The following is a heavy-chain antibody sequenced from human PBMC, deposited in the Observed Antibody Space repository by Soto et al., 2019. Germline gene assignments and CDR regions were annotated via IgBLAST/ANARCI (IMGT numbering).Heavy chain of an antibody. CDR2: IIPILGIA. CDR3: ARGTACSGGSCSPSSFDS. J-gene: IGHJ4*02. D-gene: IGHD2-15*01. V-gene: IGHV1-69*02. Sequence: QVQLVQSGAEVKKPGSSVKVSCKASGGTFSSYTISWVRQAPGQGLEWMGRIIPILGIANYAQKFQGRVTITADKPTSTAYMELSSLRSEDTAVYYCARGTACSGGSCSPSSFDSWGQGTLVTVSS. CDR1: GGTFSSYT.